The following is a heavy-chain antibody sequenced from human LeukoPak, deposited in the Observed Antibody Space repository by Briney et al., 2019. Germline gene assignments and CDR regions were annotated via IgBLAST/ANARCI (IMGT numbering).Heavy chain of an antibody. CDR1: GGSFSGYY. V-gene: IGHV4-34*01. J-gene: IGHJ4*02. CDR2: INHSGST. D-gene: IGHD4-17*01. Sequence: SETLSLTCAVYGGSFSGYYWSWTRQPPGKGLEWIGEINHSGSTNYNPSLKSRVTISVDTSKNQFSLKLSSVTAADTAVYYCATIRTVTGNDYWGQGTLVTVSS. CDR3: ATIRTVTGNDY.